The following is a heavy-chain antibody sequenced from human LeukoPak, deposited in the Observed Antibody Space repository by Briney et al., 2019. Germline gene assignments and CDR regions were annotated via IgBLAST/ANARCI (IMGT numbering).Heavy chain of an antibody. Sequence: SETLTLTCTVSGGSISGYYWSWIRQPPGKGLEWIGYIYYSGSTNYNPSLKSRVTISVDTSKNQFSLKLSSVTAADTAVYYCALGSVPATYYYYMDVWGKGTTVTVSS. CDR3: ALGSVPATYYYYMDV. J-gene: IGHJ6*03. CDR1: GGSISGYY. D-gene: IGHD2-2*01. V-gene: IGHV4-59*01. CDR2: IYYSGST.